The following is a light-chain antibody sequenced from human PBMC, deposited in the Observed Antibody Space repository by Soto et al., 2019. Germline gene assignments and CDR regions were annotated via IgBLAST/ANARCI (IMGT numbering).Light chain of an antibody. J-gene: IGKJ1*01. CDR1: QTIGNW. CDR3: QQYKDYPT. Sequence: TLSASVGDRVTITCRTSQTIGNWLAWYQQKPGKAPNLLISDASTLQGGVPSRFSGSGSGSDFTLTISGLQRDDSATYYCQQYKDYPTFGQGAKVDIK. CDR2: DAS. V-gene: IGKV1-5*01.